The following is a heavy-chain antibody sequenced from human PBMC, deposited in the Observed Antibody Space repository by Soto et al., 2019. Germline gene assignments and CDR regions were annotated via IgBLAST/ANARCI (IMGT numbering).Heavy chain of an antibody. CDR3: TKDLWPYLPAGGEFDS. CDR2: ISGSASST. J-gene: IGHJ4*02. V-gene: IGHV3-23*01. CDR1: GFTFSSYA. Sequence: PGGSLRLSCAASGFTFSSYAMSWVRQAPGKGLEWVSAISGSASSTYYADSVKGRFTISRDNSKNTLYLQMNSLRAEDTAVFYCTKDLWPYLPAGGEFDSWGQGTLVTVSS. D-gene: IGHD3-16*01.